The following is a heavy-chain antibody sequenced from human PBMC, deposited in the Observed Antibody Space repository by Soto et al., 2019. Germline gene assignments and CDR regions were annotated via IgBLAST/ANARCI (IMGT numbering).Heavy chain of an antibody. CDR3: AKDSREDEGWYQLLGSHHYLLAV. V-gene: IGHV3-23*01. CDR1: GFTFSSYA. D-gene: IGHD2-2*01. J-gene: IGHJ6*01. Sequence: GGSLRLSCAASGFTFSSYAMSWVRQAPGKGLEWVSAISGSGGSTYYADSVKGRFTISRDNSKNTLYLQMNSLRAEDTAVYYCAKDSREDEGWYQLLGSHHYLLAVSAQGTTVPGSS. CDR2: ISGSGGST.